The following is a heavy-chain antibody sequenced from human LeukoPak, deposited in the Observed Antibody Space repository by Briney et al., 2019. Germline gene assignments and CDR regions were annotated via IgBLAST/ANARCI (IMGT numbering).Heavy chain of an antibody. CDR2: IIPILGIA. J-gene: IGHJ6*02. V-gene: IGHV1-69*04. CDR3: ARGYGGNAYYGMDV. Sequence: ASVKVSCKASGGTFGSCAISWVRQAPGQGLEWMGRIIPILGIANYAQKFQGRVTITADKSTSTAYMELSSLRSEDTAVYYCARGYGGNAYYGMDVWGQGTTVTVSS. D-gene: IGHD4-23*01. CDR1: GGTFGSCA.